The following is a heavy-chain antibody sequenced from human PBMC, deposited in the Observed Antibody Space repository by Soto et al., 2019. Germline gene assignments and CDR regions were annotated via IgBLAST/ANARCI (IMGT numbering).Heavy chain of an antibody. CDR1: RGSINSGDYY. J-gene: IGHJ5*02. CDR2: IYYSGTT. Sequence: KTSETLSLTCTVSRGSINSGDYYWSWIRQPPGKGLEWIGYIYYSGTTYYNPSLRSRSTISVDTPKNHFFLKLTSVTAADTAVYFCGRAGRRDGNSSPGRFDTWGQGILVTVSS. CDR3: GRAGRRDGNSSPGRFDT. V-gene: IGHV4-30-4*01. D-gene: IGHD1-26*01.